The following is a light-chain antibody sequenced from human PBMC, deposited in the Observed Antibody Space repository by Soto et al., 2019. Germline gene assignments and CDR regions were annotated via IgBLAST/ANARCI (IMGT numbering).Light chain of an antibody. J-gene: IGKJ1*01. V-gene: IGKV3-20*01. CDR3: QQYGSSRT. Sequence: EIVLTQSPGTLSLYPGERATVYCRASQSVSSSYLAWYQQKPGQAPRLLIYGASSRATGIPDRFSGSGSGTDFTLTISRLEPEDFAVYYRQQYGSSRTFGQGTKVDIK. CDR1: QSVSSSY. CDR2: GAS.